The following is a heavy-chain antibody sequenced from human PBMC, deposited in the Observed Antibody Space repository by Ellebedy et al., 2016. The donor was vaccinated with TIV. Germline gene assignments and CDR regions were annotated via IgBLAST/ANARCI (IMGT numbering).Heavy chain of an antibody. CDR2: ISGSGGST. CDR1: GFTFSSYA. Sequence: GESLKISXAASGFTFSSYAMSWVRQAPGKGLEWVSAISGSGGSTYYADSVKGRFTISRDNSKNTLYLQMNSLRAEDTAVYYCAAVLLHPPSSIDYWGQGTLVTVSS. J-gene: IGHJ4*02. D-gene: IGHD3-10*01. CDR3: AAVLLHPPSSIDY. V-gene: IGHV3-23*01.